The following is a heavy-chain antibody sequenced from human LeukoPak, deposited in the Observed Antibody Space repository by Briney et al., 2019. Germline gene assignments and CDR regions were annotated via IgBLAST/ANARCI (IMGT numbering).Heavy chain of an antibody. V-gene: IGHV3-23*01. CDR3: AKRARGATRYFDY. D-gene: IGHD1-26*01. CDR2: ISGSGGST. Sequence: GGSLRLSCAASGFTFSSYGMSWVRKAPGMGLEWVSAISGSGGSTYYADSVKGRFTISRDNSKNTLYLQMNSLRAEDTAVYYCAKRARGATRYFDYWGQGTLVTVSS. J-gene: IGHJ4*02. CDR1: GFTFSSYG.